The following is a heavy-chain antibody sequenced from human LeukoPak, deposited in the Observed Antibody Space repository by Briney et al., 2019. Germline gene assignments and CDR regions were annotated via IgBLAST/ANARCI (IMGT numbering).Heavy chain of an antibody. CDR2: MNPNSGNT. Sequence: ASVKVSCTASGYTFTSYDINWVRQATGQGLEWMGWMNPNSGNTGYAQKFQGRVTITRNTSISTAYMELSSLRSEDTAVYYCATGRGQQLVTTFFPSAYWGQGTLVTVSS. D-gene: IGHD6-13*01. CDR1: GYTFTSYD. CDR3: ATGRGQQLVTTFFPSAY. V-gene: IGHV1-8*03. J-gene: IGHJ4*02.